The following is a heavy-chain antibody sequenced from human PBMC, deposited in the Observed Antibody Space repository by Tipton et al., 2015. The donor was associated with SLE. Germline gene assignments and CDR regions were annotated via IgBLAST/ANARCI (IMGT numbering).Heavy chain of an antibody. D-gene: IGHD6-19*01. J-gene: IGHJ3*02. CDR2: IYSSGRT. CDR3: ARRGWVDAFDI. V-gene: IGHV4-4*07. CDR1: GDSIRHMY. Sequence: TLSLTCTVSGDSIRHMYWSWIRQSAGKGLEWIGRIYSSGRTNYNPSLKSRVTMSVDTSRKQFSLKLTSVTAADTAVYYCARRGWVDAFDIWGQGTMVIVSS.